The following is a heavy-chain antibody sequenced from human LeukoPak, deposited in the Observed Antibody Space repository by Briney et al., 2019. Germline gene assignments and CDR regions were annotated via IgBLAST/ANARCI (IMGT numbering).Heavy chain of an antibody. Sequence: GGSLRLSCAASGFTFSNYGMNWVRQAPGKGLEWVSFTDTSGNYIYYGDSVKGRFTISRDNAKNLVFLQMNGLRAEDTAVYYCARGRSITLLRGVAMSDGFDIWGQGTMVTVSS. CDR1: GFTFSNYG. V-gene: IGHV3-21*01. D-gene: IGHD3-10*01. J-gene: IGHJ3*02. CDR2: TDTSGNYI. CDR3: ARGRSITLLRGVAMSDGFDI.